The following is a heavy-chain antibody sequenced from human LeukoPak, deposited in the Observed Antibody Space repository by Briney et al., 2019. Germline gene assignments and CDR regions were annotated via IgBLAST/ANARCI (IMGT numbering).Heavy chain of an antibody. V-gene: IGHV3-23*01. CDR3: AKDDILTGYYFYYYYYGMDV. J-gene: IGHJ6*02. Sequence: GGSLRLSCAASGFTFSSYAMSWVRQAPGKGLEWVSAISGSGGSTYYADSVKGRFTISRDNSENTLYLQMNSLRAEDTAVYYCAKDDILTGYYFYYYYYGMDVWGQGTTVTVSS. D-gene: IGHD3-9*01. CDR1: GFTFSSYA. CDR2: ISGSGGST.